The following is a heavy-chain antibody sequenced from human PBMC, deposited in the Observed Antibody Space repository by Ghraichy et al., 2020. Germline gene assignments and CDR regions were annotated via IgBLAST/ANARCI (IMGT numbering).Heavy chain of an antibody. V-gene: IGHV4-59*01. D-gene: IGHD4-23*01. CDR1: GGSISSYY. CDR3: ARDRGNGGHYFDY. J-gene: IGHJ4*02. Sequence: SQTLSLTCTVSGGSISSYYWSWIRQPPGKGLEWIGYIYYSGSTNYNPSLKSRVTISVDTSKNQFSLKLSSVTAADTAVYYCARDRGNGGHYFDYWGQGTLVTVSS. CDR2: IYYSGST.